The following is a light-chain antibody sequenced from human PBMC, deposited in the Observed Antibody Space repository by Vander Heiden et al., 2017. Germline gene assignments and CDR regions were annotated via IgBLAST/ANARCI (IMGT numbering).Light chain of an antibody. CDR2: WAS. Sequence: DIVMTQSPDSLAVSLGERATINCQSSQSVLYSSNNKNYLAWYQQKPGQPPKLLIYWASTRESGVPDRFSGSVSGTDFTLTISSLQAEDVAVYYCQQYYSPPPGTFGQGTKVEIK. CDR3: QQYYSPPPGT. J-gene: IGKJ1*01. V-gene: IGKV4-1*01. CDR1: QSVLYSSNNKNY.